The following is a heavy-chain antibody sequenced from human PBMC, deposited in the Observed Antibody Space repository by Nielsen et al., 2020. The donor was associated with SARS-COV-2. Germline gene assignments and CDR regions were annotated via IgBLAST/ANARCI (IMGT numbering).Heavy chain of an antibody. D-gene: IGHD5-18*01. CDR1: GFTFSSYS. J-gene: IGHJ6*02. Sequence: GGSLRLSCAASGFTFSSYSMNWVRQAPGKGLEWVSSISSSSSYIYYADSVKGRFTISRDNAKNSLYLQMNSLRAEDTALYYCAKDIRPADTAMATWYYGMDVWGQGTTVTVSS. CDR2: ISSSSSYI. V-gene: IGHV3-21*04. CDR3: AKDIRPADTAMATWYYGMDV.